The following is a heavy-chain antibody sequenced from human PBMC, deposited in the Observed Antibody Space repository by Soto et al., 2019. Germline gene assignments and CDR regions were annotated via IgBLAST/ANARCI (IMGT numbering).Heavy chain of an antibody. J-gene: IGHJ4*02. CDR1: GGSFSGYY. Sequence: QVQLQQWGAGLLKPSETLSLTCAVYGGSFSGYYWSWIRQPPGKGLEWIGEINHSGSTNYNPSLKSRVTISVDTSKNQFSLKLRSVTAADTAVYYCASSSPRIAAADYWGQGTLVTVSS. CDR2: INHSGST. V-gene: IGHV4-34*01. CDR3: ASSSPRIAAADY. D-gene: IGHD6-13*01.